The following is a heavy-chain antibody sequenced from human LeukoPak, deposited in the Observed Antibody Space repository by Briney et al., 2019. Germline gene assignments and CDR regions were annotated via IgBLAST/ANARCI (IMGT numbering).Heavy chain of an antibody. CDR3: ARGDCSSTSCYNADY. Sequence: GASVKVSCKASGYTFTDYCMHWVRQAPGQGLEWMGWINPNSGGAYYAQKFQGRVTMTRDTSISTAYMELGRLRSDDTAVYYCARGDCSSTSCYNADYWGQGTLVTVSS. J-gene: IGHJ4*02. CDR2: INPNSGGA. D-gene: IGHD2-2*02. V-gene: IGHV1-2*02. CDR1: GYTFTDYC.